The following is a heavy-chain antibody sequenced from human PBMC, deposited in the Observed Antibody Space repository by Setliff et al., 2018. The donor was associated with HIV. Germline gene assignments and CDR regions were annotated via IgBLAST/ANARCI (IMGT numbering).Heavy chain of an antibody. J-gene: IGHJ6*03. CDR1: GGSFSDYY. CDR2: IYTSGST. CDR3: ARSPSYSSSFSYYYYYMDV. D-gene: IGHD6-6*01. Sequence: PSETLSLTCTVSGGSFSDYYRSWIRQPPGKGLEWIGYIYTSGSTNYNPSLKSRVTISVDTSKNQFSLKLRSVTAADTAVYYCARSPSYSSSFSYYYYYMDVWGKGTTVTVSS. V-gene: IGHV4-4*09.